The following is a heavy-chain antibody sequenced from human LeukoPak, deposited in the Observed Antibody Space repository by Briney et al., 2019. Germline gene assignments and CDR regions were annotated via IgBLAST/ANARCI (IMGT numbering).Heavy chain of an antibody. J-gene: IGHJ4*02. CDR2: IGSSGTDI. D-gene: IGHD6-25*01. CDR3: AKGALRYSSCYDY. Sequence: GGSLRLSCAASGFTFSDYYMSWIRQAPGEGLEWVSYIGSSGTDIYYADSVKGRFTISRDNAKNSLYLQMNSLRAEDTAMYYCAKGALRYSSCYDYWGQGTPVTVSS. CDR1: GFTFSDYY. V-gene: IGHV3-11*01.